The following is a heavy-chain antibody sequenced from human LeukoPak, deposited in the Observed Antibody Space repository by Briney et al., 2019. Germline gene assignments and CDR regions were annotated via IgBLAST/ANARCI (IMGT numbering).Heavy chain of an antibody. CDR2: VKQDGSEK. J-gene: IGHJ4*02. CDR3: ARDCYATGSHGD. V-gene: IGHV3-7*04. Sequence: GGSLRLSCAASGFTFRNAWMSWVRQAPGKGLEWVANVKQDGSEKYYVDSVKGRFTISRDNAKNSVYLQMNSLRVEDTAVYYCARDCYATGSHGDWGQGTLVTVSS. D-gene: IGHD3-10*01. CDR1: GFTFRNAW.